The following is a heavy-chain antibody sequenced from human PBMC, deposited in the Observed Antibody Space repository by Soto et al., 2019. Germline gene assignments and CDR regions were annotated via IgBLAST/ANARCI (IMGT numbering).Heavy chain of an antibody. CDR3: ATDSNYDVSNSF. Sequence: ASVKVSCKASGGTLNNYAINWVRQAPGQGLEWMGGILPVSAPPDYAQKFQGRVSITADHSTSTVYMELSRLKSDDTAVYFCATDSNYDVSNSFWGQGTLVTVSS. V-gene: IGHV1-69*13. D-gene: IGHD3-3*01. J-gene: IGHJ4*02. CDR1: GGTLNNYA. CDR2: ILPVSAPP.